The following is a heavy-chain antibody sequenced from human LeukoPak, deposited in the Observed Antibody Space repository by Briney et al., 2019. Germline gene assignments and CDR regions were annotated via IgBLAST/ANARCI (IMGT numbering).Heavy chain of an antibody. J-gene: IGHJ3*02. D-gene: IGHD3-22*01. CDR3: AKDYYDSSGYYHDAFDI. Sequence: PGGSLRLSCAASGFAFTDYAISWVRQAPGKGLEWVSAISGSGGSTYYADSVKGRFTISRDNSKNTLYLQMNSLRAEDTAVYYCAKDYYDSSGYYHDAFDIWGQGTMVTVSS. V-gene: IGHV3-23*01. CDR2: ISGSGGST. CDR1: GFAFTDYA.